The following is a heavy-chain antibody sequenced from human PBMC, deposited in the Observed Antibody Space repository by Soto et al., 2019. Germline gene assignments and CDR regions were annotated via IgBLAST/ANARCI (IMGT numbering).Heavy chain of an antibody. Sequence: EVQLVESGGGLVQPGGSLRLSCAASGFTFSHYNMNWVRQAPGKGLEWVSYISDSSTSIHYADSVKGRFTISRDNAKNSLYLQMNSLRDEDTAVYYCARDEVRGSYNEYWGQGTQVTVSS. D-gene: IGHD1-26*01. CDR3: ARDEVRGSYNEY. V-gene: IGHV3-48*02. J-gene: IGHJ4*02. CDR2: ISDSSTSI. CDR1: GFTFSHYN.